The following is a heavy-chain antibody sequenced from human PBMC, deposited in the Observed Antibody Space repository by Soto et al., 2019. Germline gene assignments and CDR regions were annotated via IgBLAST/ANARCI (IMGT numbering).Heavy chain of an antibody. J-gene: IGHJ4*02. D-gene: IGHD3-22*01. CDR1: GGSISSGGYY. CDR2: IYYSGST. CDR3: ARYHYYDSGGYYYKVDY. Sequence: PSETLSLTCTVSGGSISSGGYYWSWIRQHPGKGLEWIGYIYYSGSTYYNPSLKSRVTISVDTSKNQFSLKLSSVTAADTAVYYCARYHYYDSGGYYYKVDYCGQGTLVTVSS. V-gene: IGHV4-31*03.